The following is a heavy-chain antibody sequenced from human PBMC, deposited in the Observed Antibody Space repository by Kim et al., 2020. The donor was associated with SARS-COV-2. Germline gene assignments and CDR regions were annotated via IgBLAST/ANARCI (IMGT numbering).Heavy chain of an antibody. CDR3: ARDVSAYVRGACYLLDWGDRRMLIVVSSASKSMSNFFLAGCSRSKPDSTVVMGCLVQGYF. D-gene: IGHD2-21*01. J-gene: IGHJ1*01. CDR1: GYTFTRYY. Sequence: ASVKVSCKASGYTFTRYYINWVRQAPGQGLEWMGIMNPRGGNTGYAQTFQGRVTMTRDTSTTTVYMELSSLTSEDTAVYYCARDVSAYVRGACYLLDWGDRRMLIVVSSASKSMSNFFLAGCSRSKPDSTVVMGCLVQGYF. V-gene: IGHV1-46*01. CDR2: MNPRGGNT.